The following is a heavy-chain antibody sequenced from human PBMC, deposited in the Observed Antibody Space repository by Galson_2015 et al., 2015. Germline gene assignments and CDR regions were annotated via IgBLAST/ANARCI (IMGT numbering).Heavy chain of an antibody. V-gene: IGHV3-23*01. CDR1: GFTFSSYA. J-gene: IGHJ4*02. CDR2: ISGSGGST. CDR3: AKDRQKIKSSGSFDY. Sequence: SLRLSCAASGFTFSSYAMSWVRQAPGKGLEWVSAISGSGGSTYYADSVKGRFTISRDNSKNTLYLQMNSLRAEDTAVYYCAKDRQKIKSSGSFDYWGQGTLVTVSS. D-gene: IGHD6-19*01.